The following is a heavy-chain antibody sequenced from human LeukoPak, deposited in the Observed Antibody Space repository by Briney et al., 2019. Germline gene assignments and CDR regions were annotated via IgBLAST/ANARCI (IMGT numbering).Heavy chain of an antibody. V-gene: IGHV4-31*03. J-gene: IGHJ4*02. Sequence: SETLSLTCTVSGGSVRSGSYYWNWIRQPPGKGLEWIGYIYYSGSTYYNPSLKSRVTISVDTSKNQFSLKLSSVTAADTAVYYCARNGGYSYGYLSFFYWGQGTLVTVSS. CDR2: IYYSGST. CDR3: ARNGGYSYGYLSFFY. D-gene: IGHD5-18*01. CDR1: GGSVRSGSYY.